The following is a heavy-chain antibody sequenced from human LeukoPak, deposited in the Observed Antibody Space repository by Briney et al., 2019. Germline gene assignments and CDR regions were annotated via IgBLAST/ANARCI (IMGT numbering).Heavy chain of an antibody. CDR1: GFIVSSTY. Sequence: GGSLRLSCAASGFIVSSTYMSWVRQAPGKGLEWVSVIFSSGPTYYADSVKGRFTISRDNSKNTLSLQMNSLRAEDTAVYYCASSIVVAGGRYYFDYWGRGSLVTVSS. J-gene: IGHJ4*02. D-gene: IGHD6-19*01. CDR3: ASSIVVAGGRYYFDY. CDR2: IFSSGPT. V-gene: IGHV3-53*01.